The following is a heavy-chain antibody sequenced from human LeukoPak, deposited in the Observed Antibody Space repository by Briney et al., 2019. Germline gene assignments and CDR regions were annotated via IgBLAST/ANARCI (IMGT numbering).Heavy chain of an antibody. Sequence: GGSLRLSCAASGFTFSSYEMNWVRQAPGKGLEWVSYISSSGSTIYYADSVKGRFTISRDNAKNSLYLQMNSPRAEDTAVYYCARGGPEGYCTNGVCYTGAFDIWGQGTMVTVSS. V-gene: IGHV3-48*03. D-gene: IGHD2-8*01. CDR2: ISSSGSTI. J-gene: IGHJ3*02. CDR1: GFTFSSYE. CDR3: ARGGPEGYCTNGVCYTGAFDI.